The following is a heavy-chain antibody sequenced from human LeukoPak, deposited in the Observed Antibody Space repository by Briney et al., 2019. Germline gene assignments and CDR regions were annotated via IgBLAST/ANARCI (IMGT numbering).Heavy chain of an antibody. CDR3: AASLETYGGNSIGYYYYMDV. CDR2: ISYDGSNK. D-gene: IGHD4-23*01. J-gene: IGHJ6*03. Sequence: GGSLRLSCAASGFTFSSYAMHWVRQAPGKGLEWVAVISYDGSNKYYADSVKGRFTISRDNSKNTLYLQMNSLRAEDTAVYYCAASLETYGGNSIGYYYYMDVWGKGTTVTVSS. CDR1: GFTFSSYA. V-gene: IGHV3-30*04.